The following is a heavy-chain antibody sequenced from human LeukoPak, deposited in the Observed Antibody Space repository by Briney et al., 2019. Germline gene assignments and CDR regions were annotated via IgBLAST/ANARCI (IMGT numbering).Heavy chain of an antibody. Sequence: SETLSLTCTVSGYSISSGYYWSWVRQPAGKGLEWIGRIYSSGSTNYNPSLKSRVTISVDPSKNQFSLKLSSVTAADTAVYYCARDLLHRGYAFDIWGQGTMVTVSS. CDR2: IYSSGST. J-gene: IGHJ3*02. D-gene: IGHD5-12*01. CDR3: ARDLLHRGYAFDI. CDR1: GYSISSGYY. V-gene: IGHV4-61*02.